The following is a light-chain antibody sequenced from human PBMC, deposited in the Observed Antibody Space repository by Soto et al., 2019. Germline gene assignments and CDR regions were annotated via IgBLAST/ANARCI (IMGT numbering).Light chain of an antibody. CDR3: QPYNSYPWT. J-gene: IGKJ1*01. CDR2: KAS. Sequence: DIQMTQSPSTLSASVGDRVTITCRASQSISSWLAWCQQKPGKAPKLLIYKASSLESGVPSRFSGSGSGTEFTLTISSLQPDDFAPYYCQPYNSYPWTFGQWTKVEIK. V-gene: IGKV1-5*03. CDR1: QSISSW.